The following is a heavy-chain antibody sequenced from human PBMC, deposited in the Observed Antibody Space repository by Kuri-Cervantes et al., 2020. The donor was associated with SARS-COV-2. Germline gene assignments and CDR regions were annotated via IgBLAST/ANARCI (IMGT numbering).Heavy chain of an antibody. Sequence: GGSLRLSCAASGFTFNSYWMSWVHQAPGKGLEWVANVNQDGTQKYYVDSVKGRFTISRDNSKNTLYLQMNSLRAEDTAVYYCAKDGPDSGSYLFDYWGQGTLVTVSS. D-gene: IGHD1-26*01. V-gene: IGHV3-7*01. CDR3: AKDGPDSGSYLFDY. CDR2: VNQDGTQK. J-gene: IGHJ4*02. CDR1: GFTFNSYW.